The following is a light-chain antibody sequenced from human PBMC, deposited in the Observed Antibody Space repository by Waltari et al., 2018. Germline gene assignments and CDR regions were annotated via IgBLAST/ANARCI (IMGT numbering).Light chain of an antibody. CDR1: QSLLHSNGYTY. CDR3: MQALQTQMYT. V-gene: IGKV2-28*01. Sequence: DIVMTQSPLSLPVTPGEPASISCRSSQSLLHSNGYTYLDWYLQKPGQSPQLLIYLASNRASGVPDRFSGSGSGTDCTLKISRVEAEDVGVYYCMQALQTQMYTFGQGTKLEIK. J-gene: IGKJ2*01. CDR2: LAS.